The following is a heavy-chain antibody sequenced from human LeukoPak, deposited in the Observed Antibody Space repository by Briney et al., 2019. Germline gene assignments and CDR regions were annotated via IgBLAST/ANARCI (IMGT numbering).Heavy chain of an antibody. D-gene: IGHD3-22*01. CDR1: GGSFSGYY. CDR3: ARGRYYYDSSGYFFGRNFDY. Sequence: SETLSLTCAVYGGSFSGYYWSWIRQPPGKGLEWIGEINDSGSTNNNASLKSRVTISVDTSKNQFSLKLSSVTAADTAVYYCARGRYYYDSSGYFFGRNFDYWGQGTLVAVSS. CDR2: INDSGST. V-gene: IGHV4-34*01. J-gene: IGHJ4*02.